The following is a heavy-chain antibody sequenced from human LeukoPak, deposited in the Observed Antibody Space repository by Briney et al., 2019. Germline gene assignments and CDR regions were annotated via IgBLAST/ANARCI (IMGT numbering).Heavy chain of an antibody. CDR1: GGSISGYY. D-gene: IGHD3-3*01. J-gene: IGHJ5*02. V-gene: IGHV4-4*07. CDR2: IYTSGST. Sequence: SETLSLTCTVSGGSISGYYWSWIRQPAGKGLEWIGRIYTSGSTNYNPSLKSRVTMSVDKSKNQFSLKLSSVTAADTAVYYCARGGLTIFGVVIQSNNWFDPWGQGTLVTVSS. CDR3: ARGGLTIFGVVIQSNNWFDP.